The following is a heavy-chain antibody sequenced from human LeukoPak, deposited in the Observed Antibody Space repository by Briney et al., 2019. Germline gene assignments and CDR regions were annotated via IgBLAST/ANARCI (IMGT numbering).Heavy chain of an antibody. CDR2: VYYNFTT. CDR3: ARLSIARKVGDPAY. D-gene: IGHD1-26*01. J-gene: IGHJ4*02. CDR1: GGPISSSSYF. Sequence: PSETLSLTCSDSGGPISSSSYFWAWIRQPPGQGLDWIVSVYYNFTTSYSPSLRSRITISVDTSKKQFSLNLRSVTAADTATYYCARLSIARKVGDPAYWGQGTLVTVSS. V-gene: IGHV4-39*01.